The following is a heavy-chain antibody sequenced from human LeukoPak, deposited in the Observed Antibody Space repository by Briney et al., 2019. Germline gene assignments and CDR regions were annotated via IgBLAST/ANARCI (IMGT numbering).Heavy chain of an antibody. CDR1: GYPFTKFG. Sequence: ASVKVSCKASGYPFTKFGISWVRQAPGQGLEWMGWISAYNGNTNYAQKLQGRVTMTTDTSTSTAYMELRSLRSDDTAVYYCAKAGIAAAGPVRGYYYMDVWGKGTTVTVSS. V-gene: IGHV1-18*01. J-gene: IGHJ6*03. D-gene: IGHD6-13*01. CDR2: ISAYNGNT. CDR3: AKAGIAAAGPVRGYYYMDV.